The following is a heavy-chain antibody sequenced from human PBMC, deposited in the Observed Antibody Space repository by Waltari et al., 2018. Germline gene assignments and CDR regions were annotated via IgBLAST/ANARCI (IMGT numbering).Heavy chain of an antibody. V-gene: IGHV1-18*01. Sequence: QVQLVQSGAEVKNPGASVKVSCQASGYTFSSSGIIWVRRAPGQGLEWMGWISGYGNTNYAQKLQDRVTMTTDTSTSTAYMELRSLRSDDTAVYYCARRLGTGTTGWIDPWGQGTLVTVSS. D-gene: IGHD1-1*01. J-gene: IGHJ5*02. CDR2: ISGYGNT. CDR3: ARRLGTGTTGWIDP. CDR1: GYTFSSSG.